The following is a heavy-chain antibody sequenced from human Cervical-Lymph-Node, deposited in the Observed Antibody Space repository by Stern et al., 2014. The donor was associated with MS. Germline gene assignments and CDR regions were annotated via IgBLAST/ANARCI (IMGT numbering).Heavy chain of an antibody. CDR1: GFTFSSYA. Sequence: VQLVESGGGVVQPGRSLRLSCAASGFTFSSYAMHWVRQAPGKGLEGVAVISYGGSNKYYADSVKGRFTISRDNSKNTLYLQMNSLRAEDTAVYYCARANYDFWSGYPDFHYYGMDVWGQGTTVTVSS. V-gene: IGHV3-30-3*01. J-gene: IGHJ6*02. CDR3: ARANYDFWSGYPDFHYYGMDV. CDR2: ISYGGSNK. D-gene: IGHD3-3*01.